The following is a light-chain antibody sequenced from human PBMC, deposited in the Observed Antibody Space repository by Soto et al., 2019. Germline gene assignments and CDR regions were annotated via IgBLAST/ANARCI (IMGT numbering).Light chain of an antibody. Sequence: EIVLTQSPVTLSLAPGERATLSCRASQSVSTYLAWFQQKPGQAPRLVIYDASKRATGIPARFSGSGSGTDFTLTISSLQSEDFAVYYCQQYYNWPRTFGQGTKVEI. J-gene: IGKJ1*01. V-gene: IGKV3-11*01. CDR2: DAS. CDR3: QQYYNWPRT. CDR1: QSVSTY.